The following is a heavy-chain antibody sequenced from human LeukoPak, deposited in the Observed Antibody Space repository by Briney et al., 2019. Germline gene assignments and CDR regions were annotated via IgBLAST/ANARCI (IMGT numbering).Heavy chain of an antibody. CDR1: GFTFGDTW. CDR2: IKQDGSEK. J-gene: IGHJ4*02. V-gene: IGHV3-7*04. CDR3: TRVGYIDEGIDY. D-gene: IGHD5-24*01. Sequence: PGGSLRLSCAASGFTFGDTWMNWVRQVPGQGLEWVANIKQDGSEKFYVDSVKGRFTISRDNAKNSLYLQMNSLRAEDTAIYYCTRVGYIDEGIDYWGQGTLVTVSS.